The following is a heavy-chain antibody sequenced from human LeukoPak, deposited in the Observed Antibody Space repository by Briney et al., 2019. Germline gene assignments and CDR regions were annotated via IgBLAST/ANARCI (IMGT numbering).Heavy chain of an antibody. CDR2: TKPDGSEK. J-gene: IGHJ4*02. CDR1: GFSFDDYT. CDR3: VRNWNLDS. V-gene: IGHV3-7*01. Sequence: GGSLRLSCVASGFSFDDYTMHWVRQAPGRGLEWVANTKPDGSEKNYGDSVKGRFTISRDNAKNSLFLQMNSLTAEDTAVYYCVRNWNLDSWGQGTLVTVSS. D-gene: IGHD1-1*01.